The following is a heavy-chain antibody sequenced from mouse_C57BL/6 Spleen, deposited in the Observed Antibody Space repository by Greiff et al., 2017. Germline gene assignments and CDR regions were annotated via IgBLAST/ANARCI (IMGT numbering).Heavy chain of an antibody. J-gene: IGHJ1*03. CDR1: GYTFTSYW. Sequence: QVQLQQPGAELVKPGASVKMSCKASGYTFTSYWITWVKQRPGQGLEWIGDIYPGSGSTNYNEKFKSKATLTVDTSSSPAYMQLSSLTSEDSAVYYCARSMVTTGYFDVWGTGTTVTVSS. CDR2: IYPGSGST. V-gene: IGHV1-55*01. CDR3: ARSMVTTGYFDV. D-gene: IGHD2-2*01.